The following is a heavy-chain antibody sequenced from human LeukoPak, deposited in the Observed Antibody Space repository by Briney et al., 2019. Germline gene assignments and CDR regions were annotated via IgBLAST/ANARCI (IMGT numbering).Heavy chain of an antibody. CDR3: VRHRDDYNQFDY. Sequence: PGGSLRLPCAVSGFTFSSYTMNWVRQAPGKGLEWVSIISGGSSTIYYADSVKGQFTISRDNAKNSLYLQMNTLRVEDTAVYYCVRHRDDYNQFDYWGQGTLVTVSS. V-gene: IGHV3-48*04. D-gene: IGHD5-24*01. CDR1: GFTFSSYT. CDR2: ISGGSSTI. J-gene: IGHJ4*02.